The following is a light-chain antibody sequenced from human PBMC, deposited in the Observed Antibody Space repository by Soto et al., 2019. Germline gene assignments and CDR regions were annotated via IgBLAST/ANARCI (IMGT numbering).Light chain of an antibody. V-gene: IGLV1-44*01. CDR1: SSNIGSNA. CDR2: SNN. Sequence: QSVLTQPPSASGTPGQRVTISCSGSSSNIGSNAVNWYQQLPGTAPKVLIYSNNQRPSGVPDRFSGSKSGTSASLAISGLQSEDEADYYCAAWDDSLNGAVFGGGTTLTVL. J-gene: IGLJ2*01. CDR3: AAWDDSLNGAV.